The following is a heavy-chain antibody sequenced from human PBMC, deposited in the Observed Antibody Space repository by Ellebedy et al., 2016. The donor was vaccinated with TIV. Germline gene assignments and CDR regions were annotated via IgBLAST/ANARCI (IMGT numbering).Heavy chain of an antibody. J-gene: IGHJ4*02. Sequence: AASVKVSCKASGFTFTSSAVQWVRQARGQRLEWIGWIVVGSGNTNYAQKFQERVTITRDMSTSTAYMELSSLRSEDTAVYYCAADGVTGGSYYLNYFDYWGQGTLVTVSS. CDR1: GFTFTSSA. CDR3: AADGVTGGSYYLNYFDY. V-gene: IGHV1-58*01. D-gene: IGHD1-26*01. CDR2: IVVGSGNT.